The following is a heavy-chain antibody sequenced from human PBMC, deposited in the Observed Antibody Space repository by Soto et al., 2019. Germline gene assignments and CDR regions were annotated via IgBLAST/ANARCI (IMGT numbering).Heavy chain of an antibody. Sequence: PSETLSLTCTVSGRSISDYYWSWIRQPPGKGLEWIGYILYTGYTNYNPSLKSRITISIDTYRHQFSLRLSSVTAADAPVYYCGRERGEWGGDLFPRGWFDPWSQGTLVTVSS. CDR3: GRERGEWGGDLFPRGWFDP. CDR2: ILYTGYT. D-gene: IGHD3-10*01. CDR1: GRSISDYY. V-gene: IGHV4-59*01. J-gene: IGHJ5*02.